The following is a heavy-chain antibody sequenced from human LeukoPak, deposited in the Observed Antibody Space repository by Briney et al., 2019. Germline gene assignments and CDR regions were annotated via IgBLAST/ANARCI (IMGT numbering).Heavy chain of an antibody. CDR3: ASVALGPCGDYLLDY. D-gene: IGHD4-17*01. J-gene: IGHJ4*02. V-gene: IGHV3-48*02. CDR1: GFTFSSYS. Sequence: GGSLRISCAASGFTFSSYSVNWVRQAPGKGLEWVSYISSSSSTIYYADSVKGRFTISRDNAKNSLYLQMNSLRDEDTAVYYCASVALGPCGDYLLDYWGQGTLVTVSS. CDR2: ISSSSSTI.